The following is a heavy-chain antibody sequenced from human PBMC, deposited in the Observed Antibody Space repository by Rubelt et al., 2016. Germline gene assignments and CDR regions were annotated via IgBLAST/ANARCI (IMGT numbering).Heavy chain of an antibody. Sequence: SCVASGFTFSNYGMNWVRQAPGKGLEWVAYIGSIRSNINYADSVKGRFTISRDNAKNSLYLQMNSLRAEDTAVYYCARDSRVTKFGGDLWGQGTLVTVSS. CDR3: ARDSRVTKFGGDL. V-gene: IGHV3-48*04. CDR1: GFTFSNYG. CDR2: IGSIRSNI. D-gene: IGHD3-16*01. J-gene: IGHJ4*02.